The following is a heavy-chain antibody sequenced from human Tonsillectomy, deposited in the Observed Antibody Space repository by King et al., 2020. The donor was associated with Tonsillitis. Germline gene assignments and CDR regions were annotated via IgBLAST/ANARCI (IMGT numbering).Heavy chain of an antibody. Sequence: VQLVESGGGLVQPGGSLRLSCAASGFTFSSYWISWVRQAPGRGLEWVANIKQDVSEKYYVDSVKGRFTISRDNAKNSLYLQMNSLRAEDTAVYYCARHSGTYFDYWGQGTLVTVSS. CDR3: ARHSGTYFDY. V-gene: IGHV3-7*01. D-gene: IGHD1-26*01. CDR1: GFTFSSYW. CDR2: IKQDVSEK. J-gene: IGHJ4*02.